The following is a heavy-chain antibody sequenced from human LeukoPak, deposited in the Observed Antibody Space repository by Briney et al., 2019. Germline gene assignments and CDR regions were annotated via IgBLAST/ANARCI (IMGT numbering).Heavy chain of an antibody. Sequence: PGGSLRLSCAASGFTFSSYSMNWVRQAPGKGLEWVSSISSSSSYIYYADSVKGRFTISRDNAKNSLYLQMNSLRAEDTAVYYRARDLARRNWFDPWGQGTLVSVSS. CDR3: ARDLARRNWFDP. CDR1: GFTFSSYS. CDR2: ISSSSSYI. J-gene: IGHJ5*02. V-gene: IGHV3-21*01.